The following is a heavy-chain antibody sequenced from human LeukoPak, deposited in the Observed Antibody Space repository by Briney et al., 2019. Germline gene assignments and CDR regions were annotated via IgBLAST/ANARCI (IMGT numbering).Heavy chain of an antibody. CDR3: ARLRDYYYNYMDV. J-gene: IGHJ6*03. CDR1: GGSISSSSYY. CDR2: IYYSGST. V-gene: IGHV4-39*01. Sequence: PSETLSLTCTVSGGSISSSSYYWGWIRQPPGKGLEWIGSIYYSGSTYYNPFLKSRVTISVDTSKIQISLKLNSVTAADTAVYYCARLRDYYYNYMDVWGKGTTVTISS.